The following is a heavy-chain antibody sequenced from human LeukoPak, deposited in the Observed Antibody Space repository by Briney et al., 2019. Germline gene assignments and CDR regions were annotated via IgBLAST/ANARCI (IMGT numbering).Heavy chain of an antibody. CDR3: AKDRTLIVVVTIDY. CDR2: ISGSGGST. V-gene: IGHV3-23*01. D-gene: IGHD3-22*01. Sequence: GGSLRLSCAASGFTFNYYWMNWVRQAPGKGLEWVSGISGSGGSTYYADSVKGRFTISRDNSKNTLYLQMNSLRAEDTAVYYCAKDRTLIVVVTIDYWGQGTLVTVSS. CDR1: GFTFNYYW. J-gene: IGHJ4*02.